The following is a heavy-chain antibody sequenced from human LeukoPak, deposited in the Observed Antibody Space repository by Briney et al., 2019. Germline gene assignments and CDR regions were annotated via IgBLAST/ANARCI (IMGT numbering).Heavy chain of an antibody. D-gene: IGHD4-17*01. V-gene: IGHV1-46*01. CDR3: ARGGRDYGDFLAGH. CDR1: GYTFTSYF. Sequence: ASVKVSCKASGYTFTSYFMHWVRQAPGQGLEWMGIINPSGGSTTYAQKFQGRVIVSRDTSTSRVHMELYSLRSEDTAVYYCARGGRDYGDFLAGHWGQGTLVTVSS. CDR2: INPSGGST. J-gene: IGHJ4*02.